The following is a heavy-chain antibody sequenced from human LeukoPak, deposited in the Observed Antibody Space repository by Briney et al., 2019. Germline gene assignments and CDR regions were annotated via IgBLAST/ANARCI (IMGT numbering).Heavy chain of an antibody. CDR1: GFTFSDYS. V-gene: IGHV3-48*02. Sequence: GGSLRLSCAASGFTFSDYSLNWVRQAPGKGLEWVSYISGIIFYADSVKGRFTISRDNAKNSLYLQMNSLRDEDTAVYYCARDKDCGFDYWGQGILVSVSS. J-gene: IGHJ4*02. CDR3: ARDKDCGFDY. D-gene: IGHD2-21*02. CDR2: ISGII.